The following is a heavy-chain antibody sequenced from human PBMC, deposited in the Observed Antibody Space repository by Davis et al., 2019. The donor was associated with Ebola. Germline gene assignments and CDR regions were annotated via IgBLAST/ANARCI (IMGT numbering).Heavy chain of an antibody. J-gene: IGHJ4*02. CDR2: ISSSSSYI. CDR1: GFTFSSYS. Sequence: GGSLRLSCAASGFTFSSYSMNWVRQAPGKGLEWVSSISSSSSYIYYADSVKGRFTISRDNAKNSLYLQMNSLRAEDTVVYYCARVTMVRGVTEFDYWGQGTLVTVSS. D-gene: IGHD3-10*01. CDR3: ARVTMVRGVTEFDY. V-gene: IGHV3-21*01.